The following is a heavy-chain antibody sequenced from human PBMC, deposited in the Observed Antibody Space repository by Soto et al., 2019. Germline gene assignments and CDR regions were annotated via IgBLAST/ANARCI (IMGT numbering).Heavy chain of an antibody. J-gene: IGHJ5*02. CDR3: AIGYYDFWSGYYIGP. CDR2: IYYSGST. V-gene: IGHV4-39*01. Sequence: PSETLSLTCTVSGGSISSSSYYWGWIRQPPGKGLEWIGSIYYSGSTYYNPSLKSRVTISVDTSKNQFSLKLSSVTAADTAVYYCAIGYYDFWSGYYIGPWGQGTLVTVSS. D-gene: IGHD3-3*01. CDR1: GGSISSSSYY.